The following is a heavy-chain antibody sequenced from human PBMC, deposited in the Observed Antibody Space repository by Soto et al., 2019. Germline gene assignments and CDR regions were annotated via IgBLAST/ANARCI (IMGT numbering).Heavy chain of an antibody. CDR1: GYIFTSYG. V-gene: IGHV1-18*01. CDR2: ISAHNANT. CDR3: ATERLAYYFDTSGQDFDY. J-gene: IGHJ4*01. D-gene: IGHD3-22*01. Sequence: GASVKVSCKASGYIFTSYGISWVRQAPGQGLEWMGWISAHNANTNYAQKFQGRVTMTTDTSTSTAHMELRSLRSDDTAVYYCATERLAYYFDTSGQDFDYWG.